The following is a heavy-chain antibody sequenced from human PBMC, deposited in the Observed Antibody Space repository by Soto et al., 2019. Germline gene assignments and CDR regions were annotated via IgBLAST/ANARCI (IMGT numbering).Heavy chain of an antibody. J-gene: IGHJ5*02. CDR3: ASNEYSSSWGNNWFDP. V-gene: IGHV1-69*12. CDR2: IIPIFSTA. D-gene: IGHD6-6*01. CDR1: GGTFSSYA. Sequence: QVQLVQSGAEERKAGSSVKVSCKASGGTFSSYAISWVRQAPGQGLVWMGGIIPIFSTANYAQKFQGRVTITADESTSTAYMELSSLRSEDTAVYYCASNEYSSSWGNNWFDPWGQGTLVTVSS.